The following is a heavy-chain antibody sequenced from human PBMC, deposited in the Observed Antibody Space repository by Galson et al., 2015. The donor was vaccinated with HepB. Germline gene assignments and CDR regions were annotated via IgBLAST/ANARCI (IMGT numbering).Heavy chain of an antibody. D-gene: IGHD2-15*01. CDR1: GYGFYGYW. Sequence: QSGAEVKKPGESLKISCQGSGYGFYGYWIGWVRQMPGKGLEWMGIVYPDDSSTKYSLSFQGRVTISADKSIRTAYLQWSSVEASDTAIYYCARFGGPTLGAHYFDYWGQGTLVTVSS. V-gene: IGHV5-51*01. J-gene: IGHJ4*02. CDR2: VYPDDSST. CDR3: ARFGGPTLGAHYFDY.